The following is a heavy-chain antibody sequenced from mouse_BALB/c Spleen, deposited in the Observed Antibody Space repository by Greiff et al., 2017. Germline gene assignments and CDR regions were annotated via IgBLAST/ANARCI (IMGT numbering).Heavy chain of an antibody. Sequence: EVKLVESGGGLVQPGGSRKLSCAASGFTFSSFGMHWVRQAPEKGLEWVAYISSGSSTIYYADTVKGRFTISRDNPKNTLFLQMTSLRSEDTAMYYCARLELRSYWGQGTTLTVSS. D-gene: IGHD1-1*01. V-gene: IGHV5-17*02. CDR2: ISSGSSTI. CDR3: ARLELRSY. CDR1: GFTFSSFG. J-gene: IGHJ2*01.